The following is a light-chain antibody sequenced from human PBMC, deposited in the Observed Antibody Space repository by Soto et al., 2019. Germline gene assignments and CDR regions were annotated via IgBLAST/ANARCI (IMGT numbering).Light chain of an antibody. CDR1: QGVSAY. Sequence: DIQLTQSPSFLSASVGDRVTITCLSRQGVSAYLAWYQQEPGKAPKLLIYAAATLQSGVPSRFSGSGSGPEFTLTISSLQREDFATYYWQQLNGYPLPVGGGTKVEIK. V-gene: IGKV1-9*01. CDR3: QQLNGYPLP. J-gene: IGKJ4*01. CDR2: AAA.